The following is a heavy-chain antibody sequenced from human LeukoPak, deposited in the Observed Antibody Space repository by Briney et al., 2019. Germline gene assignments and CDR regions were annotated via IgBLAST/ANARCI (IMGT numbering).Heavy chain of an antibody. J-gene: IGHJ4*02. CDR3: ARGVGSSGFDS. V-gene: IGHV3-30-3*01. D-gene: IGHD6-19*01. Sequence: PGGSLRLSCAASGFNFSIHWMTWVRQAPGKGLEWVAVISDDGSNKYYADSVKGRFTISRDDSKNTVYLQMNSLRAEDTAVYYCARGVGSSGFDSWGQGTLVTVSS. CDR2: ISDDGSNK. CDR1: GFNFSIHW.